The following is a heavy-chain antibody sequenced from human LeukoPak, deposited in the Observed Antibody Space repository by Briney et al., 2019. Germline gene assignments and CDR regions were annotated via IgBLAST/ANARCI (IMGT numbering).Heavy chain of an antibody. J-gene: IGHJ4*02. V-gene: IGHV3-33*01. CDR2: ISYEGSLK. D-gene: IGHD6-6*01. Sequence: GRSLRLSCAASGFTFTLSSYGMHWVRQAPGKGLEWVAVISYEGSLKYYADSVKGRFTISRDTSKNMLYLQMYSLRAEDTAVYYCSRYNTSSWDYWGQGTLVTVSS. CDR3: SRYNTSSWDY. CDR1: GFTFTLSSYG.